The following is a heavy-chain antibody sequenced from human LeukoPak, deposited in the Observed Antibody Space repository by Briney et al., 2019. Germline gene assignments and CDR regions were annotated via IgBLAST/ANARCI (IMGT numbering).Heavy chain of an antibody. CDR2: INSDGSST. Sequence: GGSLRLSCAASACTFSSYWMHWVRQAPGKGLVWVSRINSDGSSTSYADSVKGRFTISRDNAKNTLYLQMNSLRAEDTTMYYCARRPECSGGSCYSYWYFDLWGRGTLVTVSS. D-gene: IGHD2-15*01. CDR3: ARRPECSGGSCYSYWYFDL. V-gene: IGHV3-74*01. CDR1: ACTFSSYW. J-gene: IGHJ2*01.